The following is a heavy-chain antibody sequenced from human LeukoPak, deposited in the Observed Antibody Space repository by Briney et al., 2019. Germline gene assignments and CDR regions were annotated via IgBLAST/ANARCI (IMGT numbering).Heavy chain of an antibody. Sequence: GGSLRLSCAASGFDFSGAYMNWVRQAPGKGLEWVGLIKNKHEHQATDYAAPVRERFIITRDDSSSTLFPQMNSLKTEDTAVYYCVTDANRILGARGTGYWGQGILVAVSS. J-gene: IGHJ4*02. CDR2: IKNKHEHQAT. CDR3: VTDANRILGARGTGY. V-gene: IGHV3-15*07. D-gene: IGHD1-26*01. CDR1: GFDFSGAY.